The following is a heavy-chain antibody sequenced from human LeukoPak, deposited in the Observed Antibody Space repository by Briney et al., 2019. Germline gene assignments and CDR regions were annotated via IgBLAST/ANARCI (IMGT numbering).Heavy chain of an antibody. CDR3: ARAGDSGSSLDY. J-gene: IGHJ4*02. Sequence: GGSLRPSCAASGFTFSSYWMHWVRQAPGKGLVWVSRIKSDGSSITYADSVKGRFTISRDNAKNTLYLQVNTLRAEDTAVYYCARAGDSGSSLDYWGQGTLVTVSS. CDR1: GFTFSSYW. D-gene: IGHD1-26*01. CDR2: IKSDGSSI. V-gene: IGHV3-74*01.